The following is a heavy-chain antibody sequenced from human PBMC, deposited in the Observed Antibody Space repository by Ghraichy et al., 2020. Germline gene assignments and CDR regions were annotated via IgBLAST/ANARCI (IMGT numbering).Heavy chain of an antibody. D-gene: IGHD3-16*01. CDR2: TSGSGGTT. CDR1: GFTFSSYA. V-gene: IGHV3-23*01. CDR3: AKGIGGRYYYYGVDV. J-gene: IGHJ6*02. Sequence: GESLNISCAASGFTFSSYAMSWVRQAPGKGLEWVSATSGSGGTTFHSDSVKGRFTISRDNSNNTLYLQMNSLRAEDTAIYYCAKGIGGRYYYYGVDVWGQGTTVTVSS.